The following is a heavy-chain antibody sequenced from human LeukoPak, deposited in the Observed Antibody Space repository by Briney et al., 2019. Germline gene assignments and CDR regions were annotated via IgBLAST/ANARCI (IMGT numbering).Heavy chain of an antibody. D-gene: IGHD2-15*01. CDR2: INWNGGST. CDR3: ARDLTLGYCSGGSCYYYYYYYMDV. CDR1: GFTFDDYG. J-gene: IGHJ6*03. V-gene: IGHV3-20*04. Sequence: PGGSLRLSCAASGFTFDDYGMSWVRQAPGKGLEWVSGINWNGGSTGYADSVKGRFTISRDNAKNSLYLQMNSLRAEDTALYYCARDLTLGYCSGGSCYYYYYYYMDVWGKGTTVTVSS.